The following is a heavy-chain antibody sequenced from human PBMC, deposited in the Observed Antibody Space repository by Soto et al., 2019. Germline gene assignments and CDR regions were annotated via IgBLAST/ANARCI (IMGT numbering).Heavy chain of an antibody. CDR1: GGSISSSSYY. CDR2: INHSGST. J-gene: IGHJ3*02. D-gene: IGHD3-10*01. CDR3: ARGLGLPRRYYYGSGSYYKHPGAFDI. Sequence: SETLSLTCTVSGGSISSSSYYWGWIRQPPGKGLEWIGEINHSGSTNYNPSLKSRVTISVDTSKNQFSLKLSSVTAADTAVYYCARGLGLPRRYYYGSGSYYKHPGAFDIWGQGTMVTVSS. V-gene: IGHV4-39*07.